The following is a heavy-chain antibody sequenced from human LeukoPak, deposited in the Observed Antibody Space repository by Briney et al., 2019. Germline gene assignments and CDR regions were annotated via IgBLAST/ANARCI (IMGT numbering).Heavy chain of an antibody. CDR1: GFTFSSYA. CDR2: IRSKAYGGTT. J-gene: IGHJ3*02. V-gene: IGHV3-49*04. Sequence: GGSLRLSCAASGFTFSSYAMSWVRQAPGKGLEWVGFIRSKAYGGTTEYAASVKGRFTISRDDSKSITYLQMNSLKTEDTAVYYCTRDDGGPVVPAAIQDAFDIWGQGTMVTVSS. CDR3: TRDDGGPVVPAAIQDAFDI. D-gene: IGHD2-2*01.